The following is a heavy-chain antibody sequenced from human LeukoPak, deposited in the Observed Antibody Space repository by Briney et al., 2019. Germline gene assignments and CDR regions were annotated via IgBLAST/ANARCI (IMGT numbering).Heavy chain of an antibody. CDR1: EFTFSNYA. CDR3: AKWGDYDVLTGYYVSDY. Sequence: PGGSLRLSCAASEFTFSNYAMSWVRQAPGKRLEWVSAITGSGGNTYYADSVKGRFTISRDNSKNTVFLQMNSLRAEDTGVYYCAKWGDYDVLTGYYVSDYWGQGTLVTVSS. V-gene: IGHV3-23*01. J-gene: IGHJ4*02. D-gene: IGHD3-9*01. CDR2: ITGSGGNT.